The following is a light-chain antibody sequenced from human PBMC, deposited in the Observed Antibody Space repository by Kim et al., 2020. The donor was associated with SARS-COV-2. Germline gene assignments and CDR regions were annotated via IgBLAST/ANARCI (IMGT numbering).Light chain of an antibody. J-gene: IGKJ1*01. CDR1: QSICNA. CDR3: HQSSTVPQT. Sequence: VTPKGKVTICCRSSQSICNALHWYQQKSEQSPKLRIKYASQSFSGVPSRFSGSGSGTDFTLTIKGLEAEDAATYYCHQSSTVPQTFGQGTKVDIK. V-gene: IGKV6-21*01. CDR2: YAS.